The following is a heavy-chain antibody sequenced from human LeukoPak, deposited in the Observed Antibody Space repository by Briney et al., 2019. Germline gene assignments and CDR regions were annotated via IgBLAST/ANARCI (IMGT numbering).Heavy chain of an antibody. CDR2: INPNSGGT. D-gene: IGHD3-22*01. CDR3: ARDLRRGGYYQSLGY. V-gene: IGHV1-2*02. CDR1: GYTFTDYY. J-gene: IGHJ4*02. Sequence: GASVKVSCKASGYTFTDYYMHWVRQAPGQGLEWMGWINPNSGGTNYAQKFQGRVTMTRDTSISTAYMELSRLRSDDTAVYYCARDLRRGGYYQSLGYWGQGTLVTVSS.